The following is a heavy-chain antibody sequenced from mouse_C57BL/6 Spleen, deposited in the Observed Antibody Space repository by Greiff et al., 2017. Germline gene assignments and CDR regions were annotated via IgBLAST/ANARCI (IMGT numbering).Heavy chain of an antibody. CDR1: GYTFTSYG. V-gene: IGHV1-81*01. J-gene: IGHJ2*01. D-gene: IGHD1-1*01. CDR2: IYPRSGNT. CDR3: ARERNGSRKRYFDY. Sequence: QVQLQQSGAELARPGASVKLSCKASGYTFTSYGISWVKQRTGQGLEWIGEIYPRSGNTYYNEKFKGKATLTADKSSSTAYMELRSLTSEDSAVYFCARERNGSRKRYFDYWGQGTTRTVSS.